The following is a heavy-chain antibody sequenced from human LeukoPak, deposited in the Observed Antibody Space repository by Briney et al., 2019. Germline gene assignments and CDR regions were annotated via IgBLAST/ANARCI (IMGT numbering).Heavy chain of an antibody. V-gene: IGHV3-23*01. CDR1: GFIFSSYP. D-gene: IGHD6-13*01. J-gene: IGHJ4*02. CDR3: AKGPRSSWYFEWFDY. Sequence: GGSLRLSCAASGFIFSSYPMSWVRQVPGKGLEWVSAISGSGGSTYYADSVKGRFTISRDNSKNTLYLQMNSLRAEDTAVYYCAKGPRSSWYFEWFDYWGQGTLVTVSS. CDR2: ISGSGGST.